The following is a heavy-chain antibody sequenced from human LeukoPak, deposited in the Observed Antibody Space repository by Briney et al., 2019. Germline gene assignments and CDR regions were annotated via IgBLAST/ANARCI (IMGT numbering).Heavy chain of an antibody. V-gene: IGHV3-30*02. D-gene: IGHD1-26*01. CDR2: IHYDGSDK. CDR3: AKRSNSLYFDY. Sequence: GGYLRLSCAASGFTFNSYGMHWVRQAPGKGLEWVAFIHYDGSDKYYADSVKGRFTISRDTSKNTLYLQMNSLRGEDTAVYYCAKRSNSLYFDYWGQGTLVTVSS. CDR1: GFTFNSYG. J-gene: IGHJ4*02.